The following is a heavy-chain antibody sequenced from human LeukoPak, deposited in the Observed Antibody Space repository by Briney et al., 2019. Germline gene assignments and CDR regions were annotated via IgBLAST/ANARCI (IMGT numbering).Heavy chain of an antibody. D-gene: IGHD3-10*01. CDR1: GFTFSSYA. J-gene: IGHJ4*02. V-gene: IGHV3-64*01. CDR3: ARDLGVGSGSYYFDY. CDR2: ISSNGGST. Sequence: QPGGSLRLSCAASGFTFSSYAMHWVRQAPGKGLEYVSAISSNGGSTYYANSVKGRFTISRDNSKNTLYLQMGSLRAGDMAVYYCARDLGVGSGSYYFDYWGQGTLVTVSS.